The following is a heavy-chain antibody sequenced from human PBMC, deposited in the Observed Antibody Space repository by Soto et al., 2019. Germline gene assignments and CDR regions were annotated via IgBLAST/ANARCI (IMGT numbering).Heavy chain of an antibody. CDR1: GFTFSSYG. J-gene: IGHJ5*02. CDR3: ARAHGVATTMGWFDP. D-gene: IGHD5-12*01. Sequence: QVRLVESGGGVVQPGRSLRLSCEASGFTFSSYGIHWVRQAPGKGLEWVAVIWYDGSNKYYADSVKGRFSISRDNSKNTLYLLMNSLRAEDTAVYYCARAHGVATTMGWFDPWGQGTLVTVSS. V-gene: IGHV3-33*01. CDR2: IWYDGSNK.